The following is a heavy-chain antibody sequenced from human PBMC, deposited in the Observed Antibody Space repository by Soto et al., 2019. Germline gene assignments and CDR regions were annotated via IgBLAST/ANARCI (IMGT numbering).Heavy chain of an antibody. CDR1: GYTFITSG. CDR2: ISPANGDK. V-gene: IGHV1-18*01. D-gene: IGHD1-1*01. Sequence: QVELMQSGPEVKRPGTSVKVSCKASGYTFITSGINWVRQTPGQALEWVGWISPANGDKKYAQKFKDRVSLTSETSTDTVYMVLTNLRSDDTAVYFCARGRYVATTHRHWWDFDFWGRGPPVTVS. CDR3: ARGRYVATTHRHWWDFDF. J-gene: IGHJ2*01.